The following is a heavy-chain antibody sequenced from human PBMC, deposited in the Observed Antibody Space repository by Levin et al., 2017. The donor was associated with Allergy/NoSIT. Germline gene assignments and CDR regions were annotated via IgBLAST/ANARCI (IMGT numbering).Heavy chain of an antibody. D-gene: IGHD3-9*01. CDR1: GFTFSSYG. V-gene: IGHV3-33*01. Sequence: GGSLRLSCAASGFTFSSYGMHWVRQAPGKGLEWVAVIWYDGSNKYYADSVKGRFTISRDNSKNTLYLQMNSLRAEDTAVYYCARDLYGILTGYYLDYWGQGTLVTVSS. CDR2: IWYDGSNK. CDR3: ARDLYGILTGYYLDY. J-gene: IGHJ4*02.